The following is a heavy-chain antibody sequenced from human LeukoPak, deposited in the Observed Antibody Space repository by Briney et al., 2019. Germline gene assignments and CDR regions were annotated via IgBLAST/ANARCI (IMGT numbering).Heavy chain of an antibody. Sequence: WASVKVSCKASGYTFTGYYMHWVRQAPGQGLEWMGWINPNSGGTNYAQKFQSRVTMTRDTSTSTVYMELSSLRSEDTAVYYCARNALIAAAEGWYFDLWGRGTLVTVSS. CDR2: INPNSGGT. CDR3: ARNALIAAAEGWYFDL. D-gene: IGHD6-13*01. CDR1: GYTFTGYY. V-gene: IGHV1-2*02. J-gene: IGHJ2*01.